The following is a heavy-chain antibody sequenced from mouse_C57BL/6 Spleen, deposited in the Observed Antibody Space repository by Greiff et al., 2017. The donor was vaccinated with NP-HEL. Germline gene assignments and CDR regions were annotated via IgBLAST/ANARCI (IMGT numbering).Heavy chain of an antibody. CDR2: IYPGSGNT. CDR3: TKSSSQYFDY. CDR1: GYTFTDYY. J-gene: IGHJ2*01. V-gene: IGHV1-76*01. Sequence: VQLQQSGPELVRPGASVKLSCKASGYTFTDYYINWVKQRPGQGLEWIARIYPGSGNTYYNEKFKGKATLTVDKSSSTAYMQLSSLTSAASADYFGTKSSSQYFDYWGQGTTLTVSS. D-gene: IGHD1-1*01.